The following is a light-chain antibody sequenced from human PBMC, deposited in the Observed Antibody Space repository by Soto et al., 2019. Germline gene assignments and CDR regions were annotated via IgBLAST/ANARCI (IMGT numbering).Light chain of an antibody. CDR2: AAS. V-gene: IGKV1-12*01. Sequence: IQMTQSPSTLSASVGDRVTITCRASQGISSWLAWYQKKPGKAPNLLIYAASSLQSGVPSRFSGSESGTDFTLTISSLQPEDRAIYFCQQANSFPITFGQGTRLEIK. J-gene: IGKJ5*01. CDR1: QGISSW. CDR3: QQANSFPIT.